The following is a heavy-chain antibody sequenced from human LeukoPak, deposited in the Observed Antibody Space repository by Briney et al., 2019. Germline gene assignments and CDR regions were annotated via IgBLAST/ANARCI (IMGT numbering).Heavy chain of an antibody. V-gene: IGHV3-21*01. Sequence: GGSLRLSCAASGFTFSSHSMNWVRQAPGKGLEWVSSISSSSSYIYYADSVKGRFTISRDNAKNSLYLQMNSLRAEDTAVYYCARGPQWLVRGYDYWGQGTLVTVSS. J-gene: IGHJ4*02. CDR2: ISSSSSYI. CDR1: GFTFSSHS. D-gene: IGHD6-19*01. CDR3: ARGPQWLVRGYDY.